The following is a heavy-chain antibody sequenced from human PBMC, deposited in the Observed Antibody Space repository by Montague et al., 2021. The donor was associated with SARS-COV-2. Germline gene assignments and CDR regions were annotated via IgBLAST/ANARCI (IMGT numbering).Heavy chain of an antibody. CDR2: IDWDGDK. CDR3: ARGPSDTYYYNGMDV. Sequence: PALVKPTQTLTLTSTFSGFSLSTSGMCMTWIRQPPGKALEWLARIDWDGDKYYNTSLKSRLTISKDTSKNLVVLTMTNMDPVDTATYYCARGPSDTYYYNGMDVWGRGTTVTASS. J-gene: IGHJ6*02. V-gene: IGHV2-70*11. CDR1: GFSLSTSGMC.